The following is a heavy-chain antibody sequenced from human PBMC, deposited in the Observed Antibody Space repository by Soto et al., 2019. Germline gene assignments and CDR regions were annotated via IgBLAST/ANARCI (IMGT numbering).Heavy chain of an antibody. J-gene: IGHJ4*02. V-gene: IGHV3-74*03. CDR2: IKSDGSST. Sequence: PGGSLRLSCAASGFTFSNKWIHWVRQAPGKGLVWVSGIKSDGSSTTYADSVKGRFTISRDNAKNTLYLQMNSLRAEDTAVYYCASAAPFNYGGNSGFDFWGQGTLVTVSS. CDR1: GFTFSNKW. D-gene: IGHD4-17*01. CDR3: ASAAPFNYGGNSGFDF.